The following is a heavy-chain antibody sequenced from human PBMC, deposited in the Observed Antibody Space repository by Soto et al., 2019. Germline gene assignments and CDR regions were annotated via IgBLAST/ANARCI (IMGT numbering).Heavy chain of an antibody. D-gene: IGHD2-15*01. CDR2: ISGSGGST. CDR1: GFTFSSYA. J-gene: IGHJ4*02. CDR3: AKFSGGSCYCLDY. Sequence: EVQLLESGGGLVQPGGSLRLSCAASGFTFSSYAMSWVRQAPGKGLEWVSAISGSGGSTYYADSVKGRFTISRDNSKKPLYLQMNSLRAEDTAVYYCAKFSGGSCYCLDYWGQGTLVTVSS. V-gene: IGHV3-23*01.